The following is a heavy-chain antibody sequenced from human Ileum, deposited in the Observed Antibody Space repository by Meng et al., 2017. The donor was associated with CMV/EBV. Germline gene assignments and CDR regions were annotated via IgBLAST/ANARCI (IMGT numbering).Heavy chain of an antibody. V-gene: IGHV3-21*06. CDR1: GFTLGRYS. D-gene: IGHD3-22*01. CDR2: INYSRSHL. Sequence: SGFTLGRYSMIWVRQAPGKGLEWVASINYSRSHLHYADSVKGRFSISTDNAKDSLYLQMNSLRAEDTAVYYCARDIYRYDTRGYYNDCWGRGALVTVSS. J-gene: IGHJ4*02. CDR3: ARDIYRYDTRGYYNDC.